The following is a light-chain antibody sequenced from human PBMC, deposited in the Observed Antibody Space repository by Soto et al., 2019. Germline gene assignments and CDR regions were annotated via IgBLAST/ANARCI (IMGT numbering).Light chain of an antibody. CDR2: EGS. CDR3: CSYAGSSTLLYV. V-gene: IGLV2-23*03. Sequence: QSVLTQPACVSGSPGESITISCNGTSSDVGSYNLVSWYQQHPGKAPKLMIYEGSKRPSGVSNRFSGSKSGNTASLTISGLQAEDEADYYCCSYAGSSTLLYVFGTGTKVTVL. CDR1: SSDVGSYNL. J-gene: IGLJ1*01.